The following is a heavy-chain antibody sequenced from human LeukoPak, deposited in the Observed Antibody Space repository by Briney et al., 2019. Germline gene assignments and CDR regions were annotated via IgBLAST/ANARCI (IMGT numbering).Heavy chain of an antibody. D-gene: IGHD3-9*01. CDR1: GGSDSSGSYY. J-gene: IGHJ4*02. CDR2: IYYSGST. CDR3: ARGGTYYDILTGHPLDY. V-gene: IGHV4-61*01. Sequence: SETLSLTCTVSGGSDSSGSYYWSWIRQPPGKGLEWIGYIYYSGSTNYTPSLKSRVTISVDTSKNQFSLKLSSVTAADTAVYYCARGGTYYDILTGHPLDYWGQGTLVTVSS.